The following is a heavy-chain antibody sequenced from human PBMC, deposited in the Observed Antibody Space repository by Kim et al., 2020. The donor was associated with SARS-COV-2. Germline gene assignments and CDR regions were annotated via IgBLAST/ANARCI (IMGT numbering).Heavy chain of an antibody. V-gene: IGHV3-15*01. CDR1: GFTFSNAW. J-gene: IGHJ3*02. D-gene: IGHD5-18*01. CDR2: IKSKTDGGTR. CDR3: STDFYSPYAFDI. Sequence: GGSLRLSCAASGFTFSNAWMSWVRQAPGKGLEWVGRIKSKTDGGTRDYAAPVKGRFTISRDDSKNTLYLQMNSLKTEDTAVYYCSTDFYSPYAFDIWGHGTMVTVSS.